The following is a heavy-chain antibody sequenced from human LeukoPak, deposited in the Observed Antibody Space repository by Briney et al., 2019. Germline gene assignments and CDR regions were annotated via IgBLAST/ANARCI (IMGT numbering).Heavy chain of an antibody. J-gene: IGHJ6*02. CDR2: ISHTGSTM. CDR3: AIPPLSGTGSSRPLAGIDV. V-gene: IGHV3-48*04. D-gene: IGHD3-10*01. CDR1: GFSFSIYS. Sequence: PGGSLRLSCAASGFSFSIYSLNWVRQAPGKGLEWVSYISHTGSTMSYADSVKGRFTISRDNAKNSLYLQMNSLRAEDTAMYYCAIPPLSGTGSSRPLAGIDVWGQGTTVTVS.